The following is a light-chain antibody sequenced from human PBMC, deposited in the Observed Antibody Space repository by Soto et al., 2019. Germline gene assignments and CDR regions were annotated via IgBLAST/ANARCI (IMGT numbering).Light chain of an antibody. J-gene: IGKJ4*01. V-gene: IGKV3-11*01. CDR1: QSVSSY. CDR3: QQRSTPLT. CDR2: DAS. Sequence: EIVLTQSPATLSLSPVERATLSCRASQSVSSYLSWYQQKPGQAPRLLISDASNRATGIPARFSGSGSGTDFTLTISSLEPEDFAVYYCQQRSTPLTFGGGAKVDIK.